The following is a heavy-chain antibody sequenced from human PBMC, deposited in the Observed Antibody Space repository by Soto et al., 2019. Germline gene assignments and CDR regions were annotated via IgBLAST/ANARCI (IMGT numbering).Heavy chain of an antibody. CDR2: IYHSGST. D-gene: IGHD3-9*01. V-gene: IGHV4-38-2*02. CDR3: ARDDYDILTGYNY. J-gene: IGHJ4*02. CDR1: GYSISSGYY. Sequence: SETLSLTCAVSGYSISSGYYWGWIRQPPGKGLEWIGSIYHSGSTYYNPSLKSRVTISVDTSKNQFSLKLSSVTAADTAVYYCARDDYDILTGYNYWGQGTLVTVSS.